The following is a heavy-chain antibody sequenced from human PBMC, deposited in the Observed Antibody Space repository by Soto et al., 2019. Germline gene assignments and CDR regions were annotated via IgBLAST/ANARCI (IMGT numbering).Heavy chain of an antibody. V-gene: IGHV1-8*01. Sequence: GASVKVSCKASGYTFTTYDINWVRQARGQGLEWLGWMDPNSGSTGYAQNFQGRITMTRNISRNTAHMELSSLQSEDTAAYYCARERKFDFWRKGLDVWGQGTTVTVSS. CDR3: ARERKFDFWRKGLDV. CDR1: GYTFTTYD. CDR2: MDPNSGST. J-gene: IGHJ6*02. D-gene: IGHD3-3*01.